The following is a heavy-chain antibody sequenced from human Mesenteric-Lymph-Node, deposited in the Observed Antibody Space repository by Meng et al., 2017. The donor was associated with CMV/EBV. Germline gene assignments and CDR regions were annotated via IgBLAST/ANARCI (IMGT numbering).Heavy chain of an antibody. J-gene: IGHJ5*02. CDR2: IIPILGIA. CDR1: GGTFSSYT. Sequence: QVPLVQSGAEVKKPGSSVNVSCQASGGTFSSYTTSWVRQAPGQGLEWMGRIIPILGIANYAQKFKGRVTITADKSTSTAYMELSSLRSEDTAVYYCAGGIAAAGSRWFDPWGQGTLVTVSS. V-gene: IGHV1-69*02. D-gene: IGHD6-13*01. CDR3: AGGIAAAGSRWFDP.